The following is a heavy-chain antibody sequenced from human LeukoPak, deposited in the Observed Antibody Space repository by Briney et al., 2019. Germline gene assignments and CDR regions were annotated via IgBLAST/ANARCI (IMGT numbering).Heavy chain of an antibody. CDR3: ARATRRDGYNYRAFDI. D-gene: IGHD5-24*01. Sequence: ASVKVSCKASGYTFNGYYMHWVRQAPGQGLEWMGWINPNSGGTNYAQKFQGRVTMTRDTSISTAYMELSRLRSDDTAVYYCARATRRDGYNYRAFDIWGQGTMVTVSS. CDR1: GYTFNGYY. J-gene: IGHJ3*02. V-gene: IGHV1-2*02. CDR2: INPNSGGT.